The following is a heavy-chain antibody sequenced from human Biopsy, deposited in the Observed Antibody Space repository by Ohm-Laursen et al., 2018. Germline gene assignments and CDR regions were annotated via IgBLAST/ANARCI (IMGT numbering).Heavy chain of an antibody. V-gene: IGHV4-34*01. CDR3: ARRTLFTHYFDF. Sequence: PSETLSLTCAVYGESFNGYYWSWIRQTPGKGLEWIGEINHSGRTNYNPSLKSRVTISVDTSKNQFSLKVRSVTAADTAVYYCARRTLFTHYFDFWGPGTLVTVSS. CDR1: GESFNGYY. D-gene: IGHD3-3*01. CDR2: INHSGRT. J-gene: IGHJ4*02.